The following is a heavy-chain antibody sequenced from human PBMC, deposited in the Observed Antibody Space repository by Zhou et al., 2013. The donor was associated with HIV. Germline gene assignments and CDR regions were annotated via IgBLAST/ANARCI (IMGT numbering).Heavy chain of an antibody. CDR1: GGTFSSYA. J-gene: IGHJ3*01. CDR3: ARGMATANAFDV. Sequence: QVQLVQSGAEVKKPGSSVKVSCKTSGGTFSSYAISWVRQAPGQGLEWMGWINPDSGDTKYALSFQGTVTMTRDTSISTAYLELRRLTSGDTAVYYCARGMATANAFDVWGQGTLVTVSS. V-gene: IGHV1-2*02. D-gene: IGHD5-18*01. CDR2: INPDSGDT.